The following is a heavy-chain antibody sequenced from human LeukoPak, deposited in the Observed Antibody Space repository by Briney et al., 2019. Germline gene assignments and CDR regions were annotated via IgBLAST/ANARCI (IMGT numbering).Heavy chain of an antibody. CDR3: ASSRLAKAFDI. D-gene: IGHD6-19*01. CDR2: IYYSGGT. V-gene: IGHV4-39*07. CDR1: GDSITISSYY. J-gene: IGHJ3*02. Sequence: SETLSLTCTVSGDSITISSYYWGWIRQPPGRGLEWIGTIYYSGGTYYNPSLKSRVTISVDTSKNQFSLKLSSVTAADTAVYYCASSRLAKAFDIWGQGTMVSVSS.